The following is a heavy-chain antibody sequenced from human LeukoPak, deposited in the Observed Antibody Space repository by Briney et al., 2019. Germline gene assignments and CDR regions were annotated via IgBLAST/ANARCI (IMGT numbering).Heavy chain of an antibody. CDR3: AKDPIVVVPAAIPWCYYYYGMDV. CDR1: GFTFSTYA. D-gene: IGHD2-2*01. V-gene: IGHV3-30*18. CDR2: ISNDGSNE. Sequence: GGSLRLSCAASGFTFSTYAMHWVRQAPGKGLEWVAIISNDGSNEDYADSVKGRFTISRDNFKNMLYLQMNSLRAEDTAVYYCAKDPIVVVPAAIPWCYYYYGMDVWGQGTTVTVSS. J-gene: IGHJ6*02.